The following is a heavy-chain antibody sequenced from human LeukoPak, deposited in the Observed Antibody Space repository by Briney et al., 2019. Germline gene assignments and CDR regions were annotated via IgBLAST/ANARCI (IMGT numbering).Heavy chain of an antibody. CDR2: IYYSGST. V-gene: IGHV4-61*01. Sequence: PSETLSLTCTVSGGSVSSGSYYWSWIRQPPGKGLEWIGYIYYSGSTNYNPSLKSRVTISVDTSKNQFSLKLSSVTAADTAVYYCARDLHCSSTSCHNWFDPWGQGTLVTVSS. CDR1: GGSVSSGSYY. CDR3: ARDLHCSSTSCHNWFDP. J-gene: IGHJ5*02. D-gene: IGHD2-2*01.